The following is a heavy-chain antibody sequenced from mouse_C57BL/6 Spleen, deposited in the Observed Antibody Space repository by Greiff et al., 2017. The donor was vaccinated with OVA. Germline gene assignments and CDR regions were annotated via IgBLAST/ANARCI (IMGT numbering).Heavy chain of an antibody. Sequence: QVQLQQSGPELVKPGASVKLSCKASGYTFTSYDINWVKQRPGQGLEWIGWIYPRDGSTKYNEKFKGKATLTVDTSSSAAYMELHSLTSEDSAVYFCARGRDYGTAWFAYWGQGTLVTVSA. CDR2: IYPRDGST. D-gene: IGHD2-1*01. CDR3: ARGRDYGTAWFAY. CDR1: GYTFTSYD. V-gene: IGHV1-85*01. J-gene: IGHJ3*01.